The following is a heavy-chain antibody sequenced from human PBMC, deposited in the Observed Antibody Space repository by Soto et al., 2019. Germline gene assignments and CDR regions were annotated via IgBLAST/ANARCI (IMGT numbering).Heavy chain of an antibody. J-gene: IGHJ6*02. CDR3: ARPDEPFYYYGMDV. V-gene: IGHV3-9*01. Sequence: EVQLVESGGGLVQPGRSLRLSCAASGFTFDDYAMHWVRQAPGKGLEWVSGISWNSGSIGYADSVKGRFTISRDNSKNTLYLQMNSLRLEDTAVYYCARPDEPFYYYGMDVWGQGTTVTVSS. CDR2: ISWNSGSI. CDR1: GFTFDDYA.